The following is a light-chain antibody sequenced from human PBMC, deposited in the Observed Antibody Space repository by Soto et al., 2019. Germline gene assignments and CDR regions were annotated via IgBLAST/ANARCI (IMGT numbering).Light chain of an antibody. CDR1: SSDVGDYNY. CDR2: EVS. J-gene: IGLJ2*01. Sequence: QSALTQPASVSGSPGQSITISCTGTSSDVGDYNYVSWYQQHPGKAPKLMIYEVSHRLSGVSNRFSGSKSGYTASLTISGLQDDDEADYYCSSYVSSSIVVFGGGTKLTVL. CDR3: SSYVSSSIVV. V-gene: IGLV2-14*01.